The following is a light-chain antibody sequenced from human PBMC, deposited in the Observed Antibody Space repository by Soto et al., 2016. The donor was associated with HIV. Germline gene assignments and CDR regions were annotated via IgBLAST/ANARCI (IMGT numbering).Light chain of an antibody. CDR3: QVWDSNSDHHV. CDR2: NDS. V-gene: IGLV3-21*03. J-gene: IGLJ1*01. Sequence: SYILTQPPSVSVAPGKTATITCGGNNIGSKSVHWYQQKPGQAPVLVVYNDSDRPSGIPERFSGSSSASTATLTISGVEAGDEADYFCQVWDSNSDHHVFGSGTKVTVL. CDR1: NIGSKS.